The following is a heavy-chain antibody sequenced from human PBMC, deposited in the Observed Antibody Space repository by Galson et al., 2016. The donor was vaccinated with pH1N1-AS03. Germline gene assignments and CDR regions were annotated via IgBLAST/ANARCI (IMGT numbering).Heavy chain of an antibody. CDR3: AREVGITETMFSVCFDH. CDR2: TYYSGSF. D-gene: IGHD1-20*01. CDR1: GDSISNGGYY. J-gene: IGHJ5*02. V-gene: IGHV4-31*03. Sequence: TLSLTCTVSGDSISNGGYYWSWVRQHPGKGLEWIGYTYYSGSFFYNPSLKSRVFISLDTSKNQFSLELNSVTVAYTAVYYCAREVGITETMFSVCFDHWGQGTLGTVSS.